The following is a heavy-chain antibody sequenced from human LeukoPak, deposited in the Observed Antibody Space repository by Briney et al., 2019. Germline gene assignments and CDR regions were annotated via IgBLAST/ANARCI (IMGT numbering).Heavy chain of an antibody. D-gene: IGHD2/OR15-2a*01. Sequence: PSQTLSLTCTVSGGSISSYYWSWIRQPPGKGLEWIGYIYYSGSTNYNPSLKSRVTISVDTSKNQFSLKLSSVAAADTAVYYCARRITKYYYYMDVWGKGTTVTVSS. CDR3: ARRITKYYYYMDV. CDR1: GGSISSYY. J-gene: IGHJ6*03. V-gene: IGHV4-59*01. CDR2: IYYSGST.